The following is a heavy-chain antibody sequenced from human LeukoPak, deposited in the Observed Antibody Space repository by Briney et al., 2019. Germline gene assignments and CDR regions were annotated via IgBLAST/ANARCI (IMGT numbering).Heavy chain of an antibody. V-gene: IGHV3-30*02. J-gene: IGHJ2*01. CDR3: AKETVSYWYFDL. CDR2: IRYDGSNK. D-gene: IGHD3-16*01. Sequence: PGGSLRLSCTASGFTFSNYGMHWVRQAPGKGLEWVAFIRYDGSNKYYADSVKGRFTISRDNSKNTLYLQMNSLRAEDTAVYYCAKETVSYWYFDLWGRGTLVTVSS. CDR1: GFTFSNYG.